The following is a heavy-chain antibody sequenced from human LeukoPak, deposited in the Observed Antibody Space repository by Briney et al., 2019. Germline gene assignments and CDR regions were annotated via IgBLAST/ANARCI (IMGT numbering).Heavy chain of an antibody. Sequence: GGSLRLPCAASGFTFSSYAMSWVRQAPGKGLEWVSAISGSDSTYYADSVKGRFTISRDNSKNTLYLQMNSLRAEDTAIYYCAKGVRFLDWWILDYWGQGSLVTVSS. J-gene: IGHJ4*02. CDR3: AKGVRFLDWWILDY. V-gene: IGHV3-23*01. CDR1: GFTFSSYA. CDR2: ISGSDST. D-gene: IGHD3-9*01.